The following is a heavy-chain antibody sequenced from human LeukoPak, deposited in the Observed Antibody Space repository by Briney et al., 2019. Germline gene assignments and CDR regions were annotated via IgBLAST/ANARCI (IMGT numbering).Heavy chain of an antibody. D-gene: IGHD2-15*01. Sequence: PGGSLRLSCAASGFTFSSYAMSWVRQAPGKGLEWVSAISGSGGSTYYADFVKGRFDISRDNSKNKLNLQMNSVRAEDTAVYYCAKDSEPYCSGGSCPFDYWGQGTLVTVSS. V-gene: IGHV3-23*01. J-gene: IGHJ4*02. CDR2: ISGSGGST. CDR1: GFTFSSYA. CDR3: AKDSEPYCSGGSCPFDY.